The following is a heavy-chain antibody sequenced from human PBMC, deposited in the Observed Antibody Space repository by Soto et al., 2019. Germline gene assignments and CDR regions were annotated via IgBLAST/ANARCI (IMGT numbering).Heavy chain of an antibody. CDR3: ARIDYGSGSDYNFDY. CDR2: IHHSGDT. D-gene: IGHD3-10*01. CDR1: SGSISSSYW. Sequence: QVQLQESGPGLVTPSGTLSVTCAVSSGSISSSYWWSWVRQPPGERLEWIGEIHHSGDTNYNPSRESRVTISVDKSKNQFSLRLSSVTAADTAVYYCARIDYGSGSDYNFDYWGQGTLVTVSS. J-gene: IGHJ4*02. V-gene: IGHV4-4*02.